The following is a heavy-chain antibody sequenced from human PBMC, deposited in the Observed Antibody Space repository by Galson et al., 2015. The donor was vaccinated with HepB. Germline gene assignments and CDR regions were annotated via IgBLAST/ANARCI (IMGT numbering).Heavy chain of an antibody. V-gene: IGHV2-70*20. CDR2: IYWGGDK. J-gene: IGHJ4*02. CDR1: GVSPSTSGMG. D-gene: IGHD3-22*01. CDR3: ARGYYYDSRAYASAF. Sequence: PAPGEPTQTLTLTCAFSGVSPSTSGMGVTWVRQPPGKAPEWLSLIYWGGDKYYSTSLKTRLTISKGTSKNQVVLTMTNMDPVDTATYYCARGYYYDSRAYASAFWGTGTLVTVSS.